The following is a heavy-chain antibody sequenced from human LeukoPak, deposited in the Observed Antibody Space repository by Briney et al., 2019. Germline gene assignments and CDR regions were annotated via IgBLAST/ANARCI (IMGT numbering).Heavy chain of an antibody. D-gene: IGHD6-13*01. J-gene: IGHJ5*02. CDR1: GFTFSSYA. Sequence: GGSLRLSCAASGFTFSSYAMSWVRQAPGKGLEWVSAISGSGGSTYYADSVKGRFTISRDNSKNTYLQMNSLRAEDTAVYHCAKYSSSWYERDWFDPWGQGTLVTVSS. V-gene: IGHV3-23*01. CDR3: AKYSSSWYERDWFDP. CDR2: ISGSGGST.